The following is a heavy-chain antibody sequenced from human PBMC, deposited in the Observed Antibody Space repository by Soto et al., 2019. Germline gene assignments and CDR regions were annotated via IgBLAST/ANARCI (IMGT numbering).Heavy chain of an antibody. CDR3: ARDLEDYCDYAAYGMDV. Sequence: EVQLVESGGGLVQPGGSLRLSCAASGFTFSSYWMSWVRQAPGKGLEWVANIKQDGSEKYYVDSEKGRFTISRDNAKNSLYLQMNSLRAEDTAVYYCARDLEDYCDYAAYGMDVWGQGTTVTVSS. J-gene: IGHJ6*02. CDR1: GFTFSSYW. D-gene: IGHD4-17*01. V-gene: IGHV3-7*05. CDR2: IKQDGSEK.